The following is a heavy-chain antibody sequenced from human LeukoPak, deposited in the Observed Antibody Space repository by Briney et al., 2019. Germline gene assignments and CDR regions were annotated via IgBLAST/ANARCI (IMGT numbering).Heavy chain of an antibody. CDR3: AREKGYSSGWFGFEL. D-gene: IGHD6-19*01. J-gene: IGHJ4*02. Sequence: GGSLRLSCAASGFAVSTYYMTRVRQPPGKGLEWVSLMYSAGSTHYADSVKGRFTISRDNSKSMVYLQMNSLRGEDTAVYYCAREKGYSSGWFGFELWGQGTLVTVSS. V-gene: IGHV3-53*01. CDR1: GFAVSTYY. CDR2: MYSAGST.